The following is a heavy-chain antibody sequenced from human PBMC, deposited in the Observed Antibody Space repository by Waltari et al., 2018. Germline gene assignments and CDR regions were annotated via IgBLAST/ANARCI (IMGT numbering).Heavy chain of an antibody. J-gene: IGHJ2*01. Sequence: EVQLVESGGGLVKPGGSLRLSCAASGFTFSSYSMNWVRQAPGKGLEWVSSISRSGSYRYYADSVKGRFTISRDNAKNALYLQMNSLRAEDTAVYYCARSYVNSPCDLWGRGTLVTVSS. V-gene: IGHV3-21*01. D-gene: IGHD5-18*01. CDR3: ARSYVNSPCDL. CDR1: GFTFSSYS. CDR2: ISRSGSYR.